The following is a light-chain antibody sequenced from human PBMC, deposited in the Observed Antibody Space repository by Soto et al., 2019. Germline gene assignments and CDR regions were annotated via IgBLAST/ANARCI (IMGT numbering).Light chain of an antibody. Sequence: DLQMTQSPSTLSASVGERVTLTCRASQHSGNWVAWYQQKPGKAPNLLIYKASTLQSGVPSRFSGSGSGTEFTLTISSLQPEDFATYYCQQYNSYSRTFGQGTKVDIK. J-gene: IGKJ1*01. CDR3: QQYNSYSRT. CDR1: QHSGNW. V-gene: IGKV1-5*03. CDR2: KAS.